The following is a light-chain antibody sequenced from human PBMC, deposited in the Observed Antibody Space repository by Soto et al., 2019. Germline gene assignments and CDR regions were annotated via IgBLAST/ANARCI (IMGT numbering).Light chain of an antibody. Sequence: FLTQYPATPSLFLGERAPLSCRASQSVRSYLAWYQQKPGQAPRLLIYDASNRATDIPARFSGSGSGTDFTLTISSLDPEDSAVYYCHQRSKWPLTFGGGTNVDI. J-gene: IGKJ4*01. CDR1: QSVRSY. CDR2: DAS. V-gene: IGKV3-11*01. CDR3: HQRSKWPLT.